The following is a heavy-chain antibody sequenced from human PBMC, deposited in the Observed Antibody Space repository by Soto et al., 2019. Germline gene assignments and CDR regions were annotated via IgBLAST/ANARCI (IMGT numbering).Heavy chain of an antibody. CDR3: ARAFY. Sequence: EVQLVESGGGLVQPGGSLRLSCEASGFTFSSNWRSWVRQAPGKGLEWVASIKEDGSNKYFVDSVKGRFTISRDNAKNSLFLQINSLSADDTAVYFCARAFYWAQGILVTVSS. J-gene: IGHJ4*02. CDR1: GFTFSSNW. V-gene: IGHV3-7*05. CDR2: IKEDGSNK. D-gene: IGHD3-16*01.